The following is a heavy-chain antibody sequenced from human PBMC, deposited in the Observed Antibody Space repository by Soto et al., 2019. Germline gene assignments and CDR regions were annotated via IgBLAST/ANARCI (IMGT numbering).Heavy chain of an antibody. J-gene: IGHJ4*02. CDR1: GGSFSGYY. V-gene: IGHV4-34*01. D-gene: IGHD6-6*01. CDR2: INHSGST. Sequence: SETLSLTCAVYGGSFSGYYWSWIRQPPGKGLEWIGEINHSGSTNYNPSLKSRVTISVDTSKNQFSLKLSSVTAADTAVYYCARVSEYSSSRPFDYWGQGTLVTVSS. CDR3: ARVSEYSSSRPFDY.